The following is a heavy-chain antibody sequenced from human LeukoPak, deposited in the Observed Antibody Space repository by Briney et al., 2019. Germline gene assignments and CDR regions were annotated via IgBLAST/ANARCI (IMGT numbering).Heavy chain of an antibody. CDR3: AKGSGDSCFSPLDS. D-gene: IGHD2-15*01. J-gene: IGHJ4*02. CDR2: ICGRGGNT. Sequence: PGGSLRLSCAASGFTLTSYAMSWVRQAPGKGLEWVSLICGRGGNTYYADSVKGRFTISRDNSKNTLSLQMNGLRAEDTAVYYCAKGSGDSCFSPLDSWGQGTLVTVSS. V-gene: IGHV3-23*01. CDR1: GFTLTSYA.